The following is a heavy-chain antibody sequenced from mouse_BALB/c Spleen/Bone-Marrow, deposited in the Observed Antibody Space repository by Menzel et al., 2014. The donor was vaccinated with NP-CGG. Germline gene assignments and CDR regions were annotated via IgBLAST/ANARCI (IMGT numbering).Heavy chain of an antibody. J-gene: IGHJ4*01. CDR3: ARTGNAMDY. CDR1: GYTFTSYW. Sequence: VQLQQSGAELAKPGASVKMSCKASGYTFTSYWMHWVKQRPGRGLEWIGYINPSTGYTEYNQKFKDKATLTADKSSSTAYMQLSSLTSEDSAVYYCARTGNAMDYWGQGTSVTVSS. D-gene: IGHD4-1*01. CDR2: INPSTGYT. V-gene: IGHV1-7*01.